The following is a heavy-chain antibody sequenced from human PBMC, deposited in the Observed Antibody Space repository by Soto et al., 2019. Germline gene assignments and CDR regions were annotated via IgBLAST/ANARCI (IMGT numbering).Heavy chain of an antibody. CDR1: GLTFNIYD. D-gene: IGHD1-26*01. J-gene: IGHJ3*01. Sequence: GGSLRLSCAASGLTFNIYDIYWVRQAPGKGLEGVALISYDGSAKYYADFVKGRFTISRDNFKDTLYLQMDSLRAEDTAVYHCAIIHSGSFGFDVWGQGTVVTVSS. CDR2: ISYDGSAK. V-gene: IGHV3-30*03. CDR3: AIIHSGSFGFDV.